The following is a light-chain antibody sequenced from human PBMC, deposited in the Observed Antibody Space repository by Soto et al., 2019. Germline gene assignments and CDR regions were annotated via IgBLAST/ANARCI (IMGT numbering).Light chain of an antibody. CDR2: AAS. Sequence: DIQMTQSPSSVSASVGDRVTITCRASQDISSLLAWYQQKPGKAPKLLIYAASSLQSGVPSRFSGSGSGTDFPLTISSLQPEDFATYYCQQAYSFPTFGGGTNVEIK. V-gene: IGKV1-12*01. J-gene: IGKJ4*01. CDR3: QQAYSFPT. CDR1: QDISSL.